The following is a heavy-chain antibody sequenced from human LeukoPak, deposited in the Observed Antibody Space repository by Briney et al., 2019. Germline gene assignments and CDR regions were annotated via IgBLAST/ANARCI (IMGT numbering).Heavy chain of an antibody. Sequence: GGSLRLSCAASGFAFRSYGMHWVRQAPGKGLEWVAVISYDGSNKYYADSVKGRFTISRDNSKNTLFLQMNSLRDEDTAVYYCARDPKAYCSGGSCYSGQFDYWGQGTLVTVSS. J-gene: IGHJ4*02. CDR1: GFAFRSYG. CDR2: ISYDGSNK. CDR3: ARDPKAYCSGGSCYSGQFDY. D-gene: IGHD2-15*01. V-gene: IGHV3-30*03.